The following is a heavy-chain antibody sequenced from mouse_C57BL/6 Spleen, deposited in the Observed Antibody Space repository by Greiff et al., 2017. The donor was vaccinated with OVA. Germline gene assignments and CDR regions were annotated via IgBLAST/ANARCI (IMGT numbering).Heavy chain of an antibody. CDR1: GYTFTSYW. J-gene: IGHJ4*01. CDR2: IDPSDSYT. Sequence: QVQLQQSGAELVRPGTSVKLSCKASGYTFTSYWMHWVKQRPGQGLEWIGVIDPSDSYTNYNQKFKGKATLTVDTSSSTAYMQLSSLTSEDSAVYYCARGITTIDAMDYWGQGTSVTVSS. D-gene: IGHD1-1*01. CDR3: ARGITTIDAMDY. V-gene: IGHV1-59*01.